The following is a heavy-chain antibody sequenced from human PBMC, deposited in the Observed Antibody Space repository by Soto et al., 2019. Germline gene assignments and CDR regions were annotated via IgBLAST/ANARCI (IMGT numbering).Heavy chain of an antibody. Sequence: GGSLRLSCAASGFTFSSYAMSWVRQAPGKGLEWVSAISGSVGSTYYADSVKGRFTISRDNSKNTLYLQMNSLRAEDTAVYYCEKDKGKQWMVLGDYFDYWGQGTLVTVSS. CDR2: ISGSVGST. CDR1: GFTFSSYA. D-gene: IGHD6-19*01. CDR3: EKDKGKQWMVLGDYFDY. J-gene: IGHJ4*02. V-gene: IGHV3-23*01.